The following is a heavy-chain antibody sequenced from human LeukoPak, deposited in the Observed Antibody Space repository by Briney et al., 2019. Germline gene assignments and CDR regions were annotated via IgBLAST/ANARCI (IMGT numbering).Heavy chain of an antibody. CDR3: ARYRDSGGRLAFDI. CDR2: IYYSGTT. V-gene: IGHV4-31*03. J-gene: IGHJ3*02. D-gene: IGHD2-15*01. CDR1: GGSISSDGYY. Sequence: SETLSLTSTVSGGSISSDGYYWSWIRQHPGKGLEWIGYIYYSGTTYYNPSLESRVTMSVDTSKNQFSLKLSSVTAADTAVYYCARYRDSGGRLAFDIWGQGTVVTVSS.